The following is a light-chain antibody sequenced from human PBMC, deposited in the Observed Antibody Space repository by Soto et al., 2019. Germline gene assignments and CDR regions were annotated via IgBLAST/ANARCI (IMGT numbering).Light chain of an antibody. J-gene: IGKJ4*01. Sequence: DIQMTQSPSSLSASVGDRVTITCQASQDISNYLNWYQQKPGKAPKLLIYDASNLETGVPSRFSGSGSGTDFTFTINSLQPEDIATYYCQQYDNPITFGGGTKVEIK. CDR2: DAS. CDR1: QDISNY. V-gene: IGKV1-33*01. CDR3: QQYDNPIT.